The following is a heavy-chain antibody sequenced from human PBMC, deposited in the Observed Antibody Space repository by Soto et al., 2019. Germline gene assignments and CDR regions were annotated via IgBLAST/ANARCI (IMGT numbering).Heavy chain of an antibody. Sequence: PGGSLRLSCAASGFTFSSYSMNWVRQAPGKGLEWVSSISSSSSYIYYADSVKGRFTISRDNSKNTLYLQMNSLRAEDTAVYYCAKDLSDGGARNMIVVHLDYWGQGTLVTVSS. V-gene: IGHV3-21*04. CDR2: ISSSSSYI. J-gene: IGHJ4*02. CDR3: AKDLSDGGARNMIVVHLDY. D-gene: IGHD3-22*01. CDR1: GFTFSSYS.